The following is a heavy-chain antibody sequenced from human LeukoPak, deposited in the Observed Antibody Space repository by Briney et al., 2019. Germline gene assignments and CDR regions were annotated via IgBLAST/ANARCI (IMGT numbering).Heavy chain of an antibody. CDR2: FYAGDSDT. V-gene: IGHV5-51*01. Sequence: GESLKISCKRSGYSFTSYWIGWVRQLPGKGLEWIGVFYAGDSDTRYSPSFQGQVTISADKSISTAYLQWSSLKASDTAMYYCARLDQGVVAATPFLYWGQGTLVTVSS. J-gene: IGHJ4*02. CDR3: ARLDQGVVAATPFLY. CDR1: GYSFTSYW. D-gene: IGHD2-15*01.